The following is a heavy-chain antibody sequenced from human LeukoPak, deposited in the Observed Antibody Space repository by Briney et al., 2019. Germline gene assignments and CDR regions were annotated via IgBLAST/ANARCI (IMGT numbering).Heavy chain of an antibody. Sequence: SETLSLTCAVYGGSFSGYYWSWIRQPPGKGLEWIGEINHSGSTNYNPSLKSRVTISVGTSKNQFSLKLSSVTAADTAVYYCARGGGAQFDPWGQGTLVTVSS. CDR2: INHSGST. CDR1: GGSFSGYY. J-gene: IGHJ5*02. V-gene: IGHV4-34*01. D-gene: IGHD4-23*01. CDR3: ARGGGAQFDP.